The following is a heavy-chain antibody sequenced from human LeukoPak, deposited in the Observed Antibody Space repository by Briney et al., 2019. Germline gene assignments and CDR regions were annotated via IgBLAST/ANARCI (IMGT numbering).Heavy chain of an antibody. V-gene: IGHV3-9*01. D-gene: IGHD3-22*01. CDR2: ISWNSGSI. CDR3: AKDRADSSGYYYDY. CDR1: GFTFDDYA. Sequence: PGGSLRLSCAAFGFTFDDYAMHWVRQAPGKGLEWVSGISWNSGSIGYADSVKGRFTISRDNAKNSLYLQMNSLRAEDTALYYCAKDRADSSGYYYDYWGQGTLVTVSS. J-gene: IGHJ4*02.